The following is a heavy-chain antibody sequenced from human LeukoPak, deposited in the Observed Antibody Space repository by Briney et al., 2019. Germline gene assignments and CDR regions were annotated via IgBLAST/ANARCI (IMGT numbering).Heavy chain of an antibody. CDR1: GYTFTAYS. J-gene: IGHJ5*02. Sequence: ASVKVSCKSSGYTFTAYSIHWVRQAPGQGLEWMGGINPNSGGTNYAQKFQGRVSMTRDTSNSTAYMELSRLRSDDAAVFYCARGHSSGFDPWGQGTLVTVSS. CDR3: ARGHSSGFDP. D-gene: IGHD3-10*01. V-gene: IGHV1-2*02. CDR2: INPNSGGT.